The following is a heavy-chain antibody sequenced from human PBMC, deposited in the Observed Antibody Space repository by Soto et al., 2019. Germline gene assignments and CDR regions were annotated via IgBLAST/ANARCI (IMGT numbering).Heavy chain of an antibody. Sequence: QVQLQESGPGLVKSSETLSLTCTVSGGSMSRYYWSWIRQPPGKGLEWLGYIYSGGSTFYNPSLNGRVSISLDMPKNQFSLRLSSVTAADTAVYYCARAPRSGDCFDYWGQGTLVTVSS. CDR2: IYSGGST. CDR3: ARAPRSGDCFDY. V-gene: IGHV4-59*01. J-gene: IGHJ4*02. CDR1: GGSMSRYY. D-gene: IGHD1-26*01.